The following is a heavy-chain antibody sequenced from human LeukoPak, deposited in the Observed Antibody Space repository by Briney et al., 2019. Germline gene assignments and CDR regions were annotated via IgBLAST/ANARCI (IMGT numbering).Heavy chain of an antibody. CDR1: GFTFSNYW. CDR3: VSGSLQSGYNFDY. D-gene: IGHD3-3*01. V-gene: IGHV3-74*01. Sequence: GGSLRLSCAASGFTFSNYWMHWIRQAPGKGLVWVSHIEYDGSATNYADSVKGRFTISRDNAKNTLYLQMNSLRAEDTAVYYCVSGSLQSGYNFDYWGQGALVTVSS. J-gene: IGHJ4*02. CDR2: IEYDGSAT.